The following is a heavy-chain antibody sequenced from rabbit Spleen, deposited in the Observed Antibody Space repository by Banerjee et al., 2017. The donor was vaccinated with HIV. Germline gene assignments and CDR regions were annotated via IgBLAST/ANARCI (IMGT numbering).Heavy chain of an antibody. Sequence: QEQLVESGGDLVKPEGSLTLTCTASAFSFSGNYWICWVRQAPGKGLEWIACIDAGSGGSSYYASWAKGRFTISRTSSTTVTLQMTSLTAADTATYFCTKSVLVVMLFIKIPYYFNLWGPGTLVTVS. CDR3: TKSVLVVMLFIKIPYYFNL. V-gene: IGHV1S45*01. CDR2: IDAGSGGSS. J-gene: IGHJ4*01. D-gene: IGHD6-1*01. CDR1: AFSFSGNYW.